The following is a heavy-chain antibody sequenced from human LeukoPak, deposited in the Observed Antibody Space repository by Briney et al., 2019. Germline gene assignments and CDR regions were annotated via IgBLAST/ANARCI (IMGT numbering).Heavy chain of an antibody. CDR3: ARRPYNYSYYYYMDV. V-gene: IGHV4-34*01. CDR1: GGSFSGYY. CDR2: IDHSGST. J-gene: IGHJ6*03. Sequence: PSETLSLTCVVYGGSFSGYYWSWIRQPPGKGLEWIGEIDHSGSTKYNPSLKSRVTISVDTSKNQFSLKLSSVTAADTAVYYCARRPYNYSYYYYMDVWGKGTTVTISS.